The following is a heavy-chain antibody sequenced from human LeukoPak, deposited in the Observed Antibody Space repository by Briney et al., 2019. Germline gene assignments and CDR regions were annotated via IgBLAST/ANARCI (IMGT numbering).Heavy chain of an antibody. CDR2: ISWNSGSI. V-gene: IGHV3-9*01. Sequence: GGSLRLSCAASGFTFDDYAMHWVRHAPGKGLEWVSGISWNSGSIGYADSVKGRFTISRDNAKNSLYLQMNSLRAEDTALYYCAKDTTGRYGGKYYYYGMDVWGQGTTVTVSS. CDR1: GFTFDDYA. J-gene: IGHJ6*02. CDR3: AKDTTGRYGGKYYYYGMDV. D-gene: IGHD3-16*01.